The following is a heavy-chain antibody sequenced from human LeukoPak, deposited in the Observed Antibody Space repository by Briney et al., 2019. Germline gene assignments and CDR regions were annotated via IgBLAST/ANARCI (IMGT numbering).Heavy chain of an antibody. Sequence: GGSLRLSCAASGFTFDDYAMHWVRQAPGKGLEWVSGISWNSGSIGYADSVKGRFTISRDNAKNSLYLQMNSLRAEDTALYYCAKGGFLEWLSQFDYWGQGTLVTVS. CDR3: AKGGFLEWLSQFDY. J-gene: IGHJ4*02. V-gene: IGHV3-9*01. CDR1: GFTFDDYA. D-gene: IGHD3-3*01. CDR2: ISWNSGSI.